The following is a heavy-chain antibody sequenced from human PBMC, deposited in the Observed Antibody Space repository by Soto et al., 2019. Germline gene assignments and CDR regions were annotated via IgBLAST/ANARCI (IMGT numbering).Heavy chain of an antibody. CDR2: IDWDDDE. V-gene: IGHV2-70*11. CDR3: ARTLGSSTLDY. J-gene: IGHJ4*02. CDR1: GFSLSSSGMC. Sequence: SRPTPMNPTQTLTLTCTFSGFSLSSSGMCVSWIRQPPGKALEWLARIDWDDDEYYSTSLKTRLTISKDTSKNLVVLTMTNMDPTDTATYYCARTLGSSTLDYWGQGTLVTVSS. D-gene: IGHD6-13*01.